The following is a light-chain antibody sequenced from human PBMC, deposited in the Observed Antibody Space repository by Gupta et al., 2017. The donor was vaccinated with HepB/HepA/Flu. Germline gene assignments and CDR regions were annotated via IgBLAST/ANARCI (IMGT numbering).Light chain of an antibody. CDR1: PSVTSN. Sequence: EIVMTQSPATLSVSPGERATLSCRASPSVTSNLAWYQQKPGQAPRLLIYGASTRATGIPARFSGSGSGTEFTLTISSLQSEDFAVYYCQQYNNWPLTFGGGTKVEI. CDR2: GAS. CDR3: QQYNNWPLT. J-gene: IGKJ4*01. V-gene: IGKV3-15*01.